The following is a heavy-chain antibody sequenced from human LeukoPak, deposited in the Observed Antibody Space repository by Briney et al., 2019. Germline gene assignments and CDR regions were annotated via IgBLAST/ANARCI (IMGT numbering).Heavy chain of an antibody. J-gene: IGHJ4*02. CDR2: MNPNTGNT. Sequence: GASVTVSCKASGYTFTSYDINWVRQATGQGLEWMGWMNPNTGNTGYAQKFQGRVTMTRDTSISTAYMELSSLRSDDTAVYYCARKFLGSRGYYFDYWGQGTLVTVSS. CDR3: ARKFLGSRGYYFDY. D-gene: IGHD3-10*01. CDR1: GYTFTSYD. V-gene: IGHV1-8*01.